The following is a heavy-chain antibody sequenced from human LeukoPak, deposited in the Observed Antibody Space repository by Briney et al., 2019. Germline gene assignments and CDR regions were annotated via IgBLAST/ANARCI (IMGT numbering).Heavy chain of an antibody. CDR2: INHSGST. CDR3: ARGRGVRGLYYMDV. Sequence: PSETLSLTCAVYGGSFSCYYWSWIRQPPGKGLEWIGEINHSGSTNYNPSLKSRGTISVDTSKNQFSLKLSSVTAADTAVYYCARGRGVRGLYYMDVWGKGTTVTVSS. D-gene: IGHD3-10*01. CDR1: GGSFSCYY. J-gene: IGHJ6*03. V-gene: IGHV4-34*01.